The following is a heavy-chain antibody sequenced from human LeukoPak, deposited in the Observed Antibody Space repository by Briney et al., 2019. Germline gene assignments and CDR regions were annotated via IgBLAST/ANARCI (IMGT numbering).Heavy chain of an antibody. CDR1: GGSISSYY. D-gene: IGHD5-12*01. J-gene: IGHJ5*02. CDR3: ARHGDLYSGYDYGGWFDP. CDR2: IYTSGST. Sequence: SETLSLTCTVSGGSISSYYWSWIRQPAGKGLEWIGRIYTSGSTNYNPSLKSRVTMSVDTSKNQFSLKLSSVTAADTAVYYCARHGDLYSGYDYGGWFDPWGQGTLVTVSS. V-gene: IGHV4-4*07.